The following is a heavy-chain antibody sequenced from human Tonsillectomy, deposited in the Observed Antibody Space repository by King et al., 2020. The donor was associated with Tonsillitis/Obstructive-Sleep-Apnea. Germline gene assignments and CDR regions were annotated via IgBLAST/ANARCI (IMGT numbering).Heavy chain of an antibody. CDR3: TTGVGHFDSSGYYFDY. CDR1: GFTFSNAW. Sequence: QLVQSGGGLVKPGGSLRLSCAASGFTFSNAWMNWVRQAPGKGLEWVGRIKSKNDGGTTDYAAPVKGRFTISRDDSKNTLYLQINSLKTEDTAVYYCTTGVGHFDSSGYYFDYWGQGTLVTVSS. CDR2: IKSKNDGGTT. J-gene: IGHJ4*02. V-gene: IGHV3-15*07. D-gene: IGHD3-22*01.